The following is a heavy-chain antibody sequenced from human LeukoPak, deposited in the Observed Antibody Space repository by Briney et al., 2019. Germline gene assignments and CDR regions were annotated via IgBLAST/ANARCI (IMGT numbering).Heavy chain of an antibody. J-gene: IGHJ6*02. Sequence: GGSLRLSCAASGFTFSSYSMNWVRQAPGKGLEWVSYISSSSSTIYYADSVKGRFTISRDNAKNSLYLQMNSLRAEDTAVYYCAREVQYSSSWYHMSRVYYYYGMDVWGQGTTVTVSS. CDR2: ISSSSSTI. D-gene: IGHD6-13*01. CDR3: AREVQYSSSWYHMSRVYYYYGMDV. V-gene: IGHV3-48*01. CDR1: GFTFSSYS.